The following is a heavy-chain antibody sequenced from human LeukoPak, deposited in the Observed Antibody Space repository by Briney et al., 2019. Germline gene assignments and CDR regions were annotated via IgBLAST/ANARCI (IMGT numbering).Heavy chain of an antibody. Sequence: GGSLRLFCAASGFTFSDYYMSWIRQAPGKGLEWVSYISSSSSYTNYADSVKGRFTISRDNAENSLYLQMNSLRAEDTAVYYCARGLRRPDYWGQGTLVTVSS. CDR2: ISSSSSYT. J-gene: IGHJ4*02. CDR3: ARGLRRPDY. V-gene: IGHV3-11*06. CDR1: GFTFSDYY. D-gene: IGHD4-17*01.